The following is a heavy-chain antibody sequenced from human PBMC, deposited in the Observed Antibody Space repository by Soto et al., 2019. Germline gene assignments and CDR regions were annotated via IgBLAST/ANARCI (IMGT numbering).Heavy chain of an antibody. V-gene: IGHV1-69*13. D-gene: IGHD2-8*02. J-gene: IGHJ6*02. Sequence: SVKVSCKASGGTFSSYGFSWGRQAPGQGPEWIGGIIPILTTPNYAQKFQGRVTIVADESTTTVYMELSSLKFEDTAVYYCATSVGIAPTGEDGMDVWGQGTSVTVSS. CDR3: ATSVGIAPTGEDGMDV. CDR1: GGTFSSYG. CDR2: IIPILTTP.